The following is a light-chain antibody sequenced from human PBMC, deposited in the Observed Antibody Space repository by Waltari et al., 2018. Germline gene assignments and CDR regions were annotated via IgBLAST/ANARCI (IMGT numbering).Light chain of an antibody. CDR3: QESYSTLYT. CDR1: QRIDTH. Sequence: DIQLTQSPSSLSASVGDRVTITCRASQRIDTHVNWYQQKPGKAPQLLIYGAATLQSGVPSRFSGSGSGAEFTLTISSLQPEDIATFSCQESYSTLYTFGQGTKVEIK. J-gene: IGKJ2*01. V-gene: IGKV1-39*01. CDR2: GAA.